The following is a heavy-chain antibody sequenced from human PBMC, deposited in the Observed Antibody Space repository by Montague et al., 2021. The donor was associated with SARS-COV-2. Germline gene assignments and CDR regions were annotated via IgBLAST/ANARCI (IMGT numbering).Heavy chain of an antibody. CDR3: ARDVGGCSGAHFDY. D-gene: IGHD6-25*01. V-gene: IGHV4-34*01. CDR2: LNHSGST. Sequence: SETLSLTCAVYGGSFSGYYWSWIRQPPGKGLEWIGELNHSGSTNYNPSLKSRVTISVDTSKKQFSLKLSSVTAADTAVYYCARDVGGCSGAHFDYWGQGTLVTVSS. CDR1: GGSFSGYY. J-gene: IGHJ4*02.